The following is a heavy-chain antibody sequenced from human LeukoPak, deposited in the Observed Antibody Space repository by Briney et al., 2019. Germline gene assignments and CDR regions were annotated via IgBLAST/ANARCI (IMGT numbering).Heavy chain of an antibody. Sequence: ASVKVSCKASGGTFSSYAISWVRQAPGQGLEWMGGIIPIFGTANYAQKVQGRVTITADESTSTAYMELSSLRSEDTAVYYCARKNGREYYFDYWGQGTLVTVSS. D-gene: IGHD4-17*01. CDR2: IIPIFGTA. CDR1: GGTFSSYA. CDR3: ARKNGREYYFDY. J-gene: IGHJ4*02. V-gene: IGHV1-69*13.